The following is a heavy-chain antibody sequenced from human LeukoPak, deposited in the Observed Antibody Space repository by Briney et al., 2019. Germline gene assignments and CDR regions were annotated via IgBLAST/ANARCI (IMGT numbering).Heavy chain of an antibody. CDR1: GFTFSSYG. D-gene: IGHD2-15*01. CDR3: AKDGSGGGWKWFDP. V-gene: IGHV3-33*06. J-gene: IGHJ5*02. Sequence: GGSLRLSCAASGFTFSSYGFHWVRQAPGKGLEWVAVIWYDGSNKYYADSVKGRFTISRDSSKNTLYLQMNSLRAEDTAVYYCAKDGSGGGWKWFDPWSQGTLVTVSS. CDR2: IWYDGSNK.